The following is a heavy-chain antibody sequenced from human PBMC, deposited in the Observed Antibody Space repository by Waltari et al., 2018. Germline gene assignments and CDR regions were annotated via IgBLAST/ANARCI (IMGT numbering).Heavy chain of an antibody. CDR1: GFPLRSGYY. J-gene: IGHJ3*01. CDR2: IYDSGNT. V-gene: IGHV4-38-2*02. D-gene: IGHD6-6*01. Sequence: QVQLRESGPGLVKPSETLSLSCAVPGFPLRSGYYWGWIRQPPGKGLEWIGSIYDSGNTYYNPSLKSRVTMSIDTSKNQFSLRVNSATAADTAVYYCARDRVTGSSGAFNVWGQGTMVTVSS. CDR3: ARDRVTGSSGAFNV.